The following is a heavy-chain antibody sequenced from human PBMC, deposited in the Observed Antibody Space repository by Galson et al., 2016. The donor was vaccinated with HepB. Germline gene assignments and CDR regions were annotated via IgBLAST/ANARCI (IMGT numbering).Heavy chain of an antibody. Sequence: SVKVSCKASGYTFSNYGISWVRQAPGQGLEWMAWISGYNGKTNYAQALEGRVTMTTDTSTSTAYMELRSLESDDTAVYYCTRDGPDYGDYINFDYWGQGTLVTVSS. J-gene: IGHJ4*02. CDR2: ISGYNGKT. D-gene: IGHD4-17*01. CDR1: GYTFSNYG. CDR3: TRDGPDYGDYINFDY. V-gene: IGHV1-18*01.